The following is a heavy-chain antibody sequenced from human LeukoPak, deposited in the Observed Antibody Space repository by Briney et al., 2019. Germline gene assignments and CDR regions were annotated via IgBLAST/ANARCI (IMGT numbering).Heavy chain of an antibody. J-gene: IGHJ4*02. CDR2: ISGSGGST. CDR1: GFTFSSNA. V-gene: IGHV3-23*01. Sequence: PGGSLRLSCAVSGFTFSSNAMSWVRQAPGKGLEWVSAISGSGGSTYYADSVKGRFTISRDNSKNTLYLQMNSLRAEDTAVYYCAKDRLRGGGSYYFDYWGQGTLVTVSS. CDR3: AKDRLRGGGSYYFDY. D-gene: IGHD1-26*01.